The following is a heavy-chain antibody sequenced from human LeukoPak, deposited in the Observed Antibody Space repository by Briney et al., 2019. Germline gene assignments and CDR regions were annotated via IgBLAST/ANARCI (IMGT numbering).Heavy chain of an antibody. CDR1: GGSINSGGYS. V-gene: IGHV4-30-2*01. CDR2: IYESGST. CDR3: ARCDDSRGYQLDY. D-gene: IGHD3-22*01. J-gene: IGHJ4*02. Sequence: SETLSLTCAVSGGSINSGGYSWSWIRQPPGKGLEWIGYIYESGSTYYNPSLKSRVTMSLDRSKRQISLKLSSVTAADTAVYYCARCDDSRGYQLDYWGQGNLVTVSS.